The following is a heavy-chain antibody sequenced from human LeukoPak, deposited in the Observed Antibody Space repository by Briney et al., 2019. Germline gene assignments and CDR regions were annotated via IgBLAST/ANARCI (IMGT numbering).Heavy chain of an antibody. V-gene: IGHV3-30-3*01. J-gene: IGHJ4*02. CDR3: ARDFGPDYGGNTGFDY. D-gene: IGHD4-23*01. CDR2: ISYDGSNK. CDR1: GFTFNNYA. Sequence: PGGSLRPSCGASGFTFNNYAMDWVRQAPGKGPEWVAAISYDGSNKYFADSVKGRFTMPIDNSKNTLDLQMNSLRAEDTAVCYCARDFGPDYGGNTGFDYWGQGTLVTVSS.